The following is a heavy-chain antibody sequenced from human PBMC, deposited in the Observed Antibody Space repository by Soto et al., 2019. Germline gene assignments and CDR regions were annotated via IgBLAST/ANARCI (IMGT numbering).Heavy chain of an antibody. J-gene: IGHJ6*02. V-gene: IGHV3-13*01. CDR1: GFTFSNYD. CDR2: ITTAGDT. CDR3: ARELQRGSYGMDV. D-gene: IGHD1-1*01. Sequence: EVQLVESGGGLVQPGGSLRLSCAASGFTFSNYDMHWVRQVPGKGLEWVSGITTAGDTYYPVSVKGRCTISSEKAKNSLYLQMNSLSVVDTAGYYCARELQRGSYGMDVWGQGTTVTGSS.